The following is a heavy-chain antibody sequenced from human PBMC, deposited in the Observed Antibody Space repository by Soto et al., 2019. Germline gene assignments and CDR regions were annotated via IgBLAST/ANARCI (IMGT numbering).Heavy chain of an antibody. J-gene: IGHJ4*02. CDR2: INHSGST. D-gene: IGHD3-9*01. CDR1: GGSFSGYY. Sequence: SETLSLTCAVYGGSFSGYYWSWIRQPPGKGLEWIGEINHSGSTNYNPSLKSRVTISVDTSKNQLFLKLSSVTAEDTAVYYCARGLYFDIDYWGQGTLVTVSS. CDR3: ARGLYFDIDY. V-gene: IGHV4-34*01.